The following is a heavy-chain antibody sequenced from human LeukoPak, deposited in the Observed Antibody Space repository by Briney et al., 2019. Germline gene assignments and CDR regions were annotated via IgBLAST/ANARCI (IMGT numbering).Heavy chain of an antibody. CDR1: GYTFTSYD. D-gene: IGHD3-10*01. CDR2: MNPNSGNT. V-gene: IGHV1-8*01. CDR3: ARTMVRGVIDGFDP. J-gene: IGHJ5*02. Sequence: ASVKVSCKASGYTFTSYDINWVRQAPGQGLEWMGWMNPNSGNTGYAQKFQGRVTMTRNTSISTAYMELSSLRSEDTAVYYCARTMVRGVIDGFDPWGQGTLVTVSS.